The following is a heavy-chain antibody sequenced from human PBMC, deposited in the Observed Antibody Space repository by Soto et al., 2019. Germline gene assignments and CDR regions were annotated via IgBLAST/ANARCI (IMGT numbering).Heavy chain of an antibody. J-gene: IGHJ3*02. V-gene: IGHV4-59*01. CDR1: GGSISSYY. CDR3: ARDPKEGFLEWWGAFDI. D-gene: IGHD3-3*01. Sequence: KQSPTLSLTCTVSGGSISSYYWSWIRQPPGKGLEWIGYIYYSGSTNYNPSLKSRVTISVDTSKNQFSLKLSSVTAADTAVYYCARDPKEGFLEWWGAFDIWGQGTMVTVSS. CDR2: IYYSGST.